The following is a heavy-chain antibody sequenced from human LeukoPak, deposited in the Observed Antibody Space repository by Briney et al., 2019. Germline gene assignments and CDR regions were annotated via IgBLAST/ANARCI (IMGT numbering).Heavy chain of an antibody. CDR1: GYSISSGYY. Sequence: SETLSLTCTVSGYSISSGYYWGWIRQPPGRGLEWIGSFYHSGSTYYNPSLKSRVTISVDTSKNQFSLELSSVTAADTAVYYCARDSSSGYYSGPMDVWGKGTTVTVSS. D-gene: IGHD3-22*01. V-gene: IGHV4-38-2*02. J-gene: IGHJ6*04. CDR3: ARDSSSGYYSGPMDV. CDR2: FYHSGST.